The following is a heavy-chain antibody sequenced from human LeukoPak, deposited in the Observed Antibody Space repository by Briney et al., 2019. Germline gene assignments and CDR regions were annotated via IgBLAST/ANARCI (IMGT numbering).Heavy chain of an antibody. CDR1: GDSLTSGRYY. CDR2: VYYSGST. CDR3: ARGYSSSWYPSAFDI. D-gene: IGHD6-13*01. V-gene: IGHV4-61*01. Sequence: PSETLSLTCTVSGDSLTSGRYYWSWIRQPPGRGLEWIGYVYYSGSTNYNPSLKSRVTMSVDTSKNQFSLMLISVTAADTAVYYCARGYSSSWYPSAFDIWGQGTMVTVSS. J-gene: IGHJ3*02.